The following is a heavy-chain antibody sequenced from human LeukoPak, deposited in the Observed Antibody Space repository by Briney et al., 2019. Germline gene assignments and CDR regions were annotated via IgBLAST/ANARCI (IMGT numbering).Heavy chain of an antibody. CDR2: IYYSGST. CDR3: AGYGSGSYYKAFDY. J-gene: IGHJ4*02. CDR1: GGSISSYY. D-gene: IGHD3-10*01. V-gene: IGHV4-59*01. Sequence: SETLSLTCTVSGGSISSYYWSWIRQPPGKGLEWIGYIYYSGSTSYNPSLKSRVTISIDTSKNQFSLKLSSVTAADTAVYYCAGYGSGSYYKAFDYWGQGTLVTVSS.